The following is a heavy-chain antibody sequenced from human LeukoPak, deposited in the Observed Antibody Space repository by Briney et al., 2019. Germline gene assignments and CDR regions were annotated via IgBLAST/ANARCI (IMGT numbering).Heavy chain of an antibody. CDR2: IYYRGNT. Sequence: SETLPLTCTVSGGSISGYFWSWIRQPPGEGLEWIGYIYYRGNTIYNLSLKSRATISVDTSKNLFSLELTSVTTADTAVYYCARHADIAAYREGLDVWGRGTTVTVSS. J-gene: IGHJ6*04. CDR1: GGSISGYF. CDR3: ARHADIAAYREGLDV. V-gene: IGHV4-59*01. D-gene: IGHD2-15*01.